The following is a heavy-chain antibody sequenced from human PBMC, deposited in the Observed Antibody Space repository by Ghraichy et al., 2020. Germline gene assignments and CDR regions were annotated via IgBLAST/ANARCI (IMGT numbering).Heavy chain of an antibody. CDR2: IYWDDDK. CDR1: GISLSNSGVG. Sequence: SGPTLVKPTQTLTLTCTFSGISLSNSGVGVGWIRQPPGKALEWLALIYWDDDKRYSPSLKSRVTITKDTSKNQVALTMTNIDPVDTATYYCARKTYSSGWFYVDFWGQGTLVTVSS. J-gene: IGHJ4*02. V-gene: IGHV2-5*02. D-gene: IGHD6-19*01. CDR3: ARKTYSSGWFYVDF.